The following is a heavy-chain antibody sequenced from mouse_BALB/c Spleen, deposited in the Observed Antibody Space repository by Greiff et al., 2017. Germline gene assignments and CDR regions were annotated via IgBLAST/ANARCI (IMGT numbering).Heavy chain of an antibody. V-gene: IGHV5-9-4*01. Sequence: EVQLVESGGGLVKPGGSLKLSCAASGFTFSSYAMSWVRQSPEKRLEWVAEISSGGSYTYYPDTVTGRFTISRDNAKNTLYLEMSSLRSEDTAMYYCASDRGNYAMDYWGQGTSVTVSA. D-gene: IGHD3-1*01. CDR3: ASDRGNYAMDY. CDR2: ISSGGSYT. J-gene: IGHJ4*01. CDR1: GFTFSSYA.